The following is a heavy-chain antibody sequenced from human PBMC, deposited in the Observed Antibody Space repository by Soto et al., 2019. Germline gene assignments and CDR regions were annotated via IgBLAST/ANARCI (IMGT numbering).Heavy chain of an antibody. D-gene: IGHD3-16*01. Sequence: PSETLSLTCAVYGGSFSGYYWSWIRQPPGKGLEWIGEINHSGSTNYNPSLKSRVTISVDTSKNQFSLKLSSVTAADTAVYYCARLPRLYDYIWGSYSYYYMDVWGKGTTVTVSS. CDR3: ARLPRLYDYIWGSYSYYYMDV. CDR2: INHSGST. CDR1: GGSFSGYY. J-gene: IGHJ6*03. V-gene: IGHV4-34*01.